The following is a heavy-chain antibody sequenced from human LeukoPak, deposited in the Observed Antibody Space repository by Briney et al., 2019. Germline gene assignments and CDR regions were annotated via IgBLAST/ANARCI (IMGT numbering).Heavy chain of an antibody. V-gene: IGHV4-61*01. J-gene: IGHJ3*02. CDR2: IYNSVNT. CDR3: ARAPTFGSGSYGFDI. D-gene: IGHD3-10*01. CDR1: GGSVRSSIYY. Sequence: PSETLSLTCSVSGGSVRSSIYYWSWIRQPPGKELEWIGYIYNSVNTRNNPSLESRVAISLDTSKNQFSLKLRSVTAADTAIYYCARAPTFGSGSYGFDIWGQGTMVTVSS.